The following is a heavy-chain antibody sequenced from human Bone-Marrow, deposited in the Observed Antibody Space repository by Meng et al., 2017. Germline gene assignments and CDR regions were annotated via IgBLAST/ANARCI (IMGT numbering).Heavy chain of an antibody. CDR1: GFTFSSYA. Sequence: GESLKISCAASGFTFSSYAMSWVRQAPGKGLEWVSSINTSGGSTYFADSVKGRFTISRDNSKNTLYLQMNSLRAEDTAVYYCAREGDIVVVPAAEWRWDWFDPWGQGTLVTVS. CDR2: INTSGGST. J-gene: IGHJ5*02. CDR3: AREGDIVVVPAAEWRWDWFDP. V-gene: IGHV3-23*01. D-gene: IGHD2-2*01.